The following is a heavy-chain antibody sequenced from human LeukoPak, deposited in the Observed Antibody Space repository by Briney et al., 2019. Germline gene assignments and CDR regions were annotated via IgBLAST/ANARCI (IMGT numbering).Heavy chain of an antibody. CDR1: GFTFSSYA. D-gene: IGHD6-19*01. J-gene: IGHJ4*02. CDR2: ISYDGSNK. Sequence: PGGSLRLSCAASGFTFSSYAMSWVRQAPGKGLEWVAVISYDGSNKYYADSVKGRFTISRDNSKNTLYLQMNSLRAEDTAVYYCAKGRRYSSGWYPIDYWGQGTLVTVSS. CDR3: AKGRRYSSGWYPIDY. V-gene: IGHV3-30*18.